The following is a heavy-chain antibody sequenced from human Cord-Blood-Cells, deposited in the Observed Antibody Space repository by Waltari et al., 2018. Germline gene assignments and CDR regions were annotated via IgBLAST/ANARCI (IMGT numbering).Heavy chain of an antibody. D-gene: IGHD3-3*01. V-gene: IGHV3-33*01. J-gene: IGHJ4*02. Sequence: QVQLVESGGGVVQPGRSLRLSCAASGITFSNYGLHWVRQAPGKGLEWVAVIWYDGSNKYYADSVKGRFTISRDNSKNTLYLQMNSLRAEDTAVYYCARDRSILEWLFDYWGQGTLVTVSS. CDR2: IWYDGSNK. CDR3: ARDRSILEWLFDY. CDR1: GITFSNYG.